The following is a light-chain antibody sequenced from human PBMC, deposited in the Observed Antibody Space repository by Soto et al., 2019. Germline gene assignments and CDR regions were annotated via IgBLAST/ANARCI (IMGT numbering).Light chain of an antibody. Sequence: EIVLMQSPGTLCLSPGERATLSCRASQSVSNNYLAWYQQKPGQAPRLVIYGASSRATGIPDRFSGSGSGTDFTLTISRLEPEDFAVYYCQQYGSSGTFGQGTKVDIK. J-gene: IGKJ1*01. V-gene: IGKV3-20*01. CDR3: QQYGSSGT. CDR2: GAS. CDR1: QSVSNNY.